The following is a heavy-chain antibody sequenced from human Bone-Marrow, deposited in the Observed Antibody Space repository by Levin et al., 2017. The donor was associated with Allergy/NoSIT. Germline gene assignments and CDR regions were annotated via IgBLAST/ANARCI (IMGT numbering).Heavy chain of an antibody. V-gene: IGHV3-9*01. Sequence: GGSLRLSCAASGFTFDDFAMHWVRQAPGKGLEWVSGISWDSNTIDYADSVKGRFTISRDNAKNSLFLQMNSLRVDDTAVYYCAKDRTYGILWNYGRDVWGQGTTVTVSS. D-gene: IGHD4-17*01. CDR3: AKDRTYGILWNYGRDV. J-gene: IGHJ6*02. CDR2: ISWDSNTI. CDR1: GFTFDDFA.